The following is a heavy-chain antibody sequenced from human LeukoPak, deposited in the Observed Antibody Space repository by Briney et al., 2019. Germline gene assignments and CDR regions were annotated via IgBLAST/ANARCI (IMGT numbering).Heavy chain of an antibody. J-gene: IGHJ3*02. Sequence: ASVTVSFTASGYTFTVYYMHWVRQAPGQGLEWVGWINPNSGGTNYAQKFQGRVTMTRDTSISTAYMELSRLRSDDTAVYYCARDSLDAFDIWGQGTMVTVSS. CDR3: ARDSLDAFDI. V-gene: IGHV1-2*02. CDR1: GYTFTVYY. CDR2: INPNSGGT.